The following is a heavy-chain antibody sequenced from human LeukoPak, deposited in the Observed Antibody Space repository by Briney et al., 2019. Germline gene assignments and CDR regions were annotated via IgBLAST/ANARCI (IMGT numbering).Heavy chain of an antibody. CDR1: GFSFSNYA. CDR2: ISGSGVST. J-gene: IGHJ4*02. V-gene: IGHV3-23*01. D-gene: IGHD7-27*01. CDR3: ATDRTGDKPYYFDY. Sequence: GGSLRLSCAASGFSFSNYAMSWVRQAPGKGPEWVSAISGSGVSTYYADSVKGRFTISRDNSKSTLYLQMNSLRAEDTALYYCATDRTGDKPYYFDYWGQGALVTVSS.